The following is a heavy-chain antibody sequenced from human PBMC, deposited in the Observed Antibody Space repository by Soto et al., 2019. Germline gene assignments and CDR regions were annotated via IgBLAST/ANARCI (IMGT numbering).Heavy chain of an antibody. J-gene: IGHJ4*02. Sequence: ASVKVSCKASGYTFTSYGISWVRQAPGQGLEWMGWISAYNGNTNYAQKLQGRVTMTTDTSTSTAYTELRSLRSDDTAVYYCARGLYSSSFWGYFDYWGQGTLVTVSS. CDR1: GYTFTSYG. CDR2: ISAYNGNT. V-gene: IGHV1-18*01. CDR3: ARGLYSSSFWGYFDY. D-gene: IGHD6-13*01.